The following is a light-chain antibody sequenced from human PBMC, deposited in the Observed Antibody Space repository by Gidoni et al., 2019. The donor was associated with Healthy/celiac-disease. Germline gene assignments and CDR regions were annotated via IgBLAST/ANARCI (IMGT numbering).Light chain of an antibody. J-gene: IGKJ4*01. V-gene: IGKV2-28*01. Sequence: DIVMTQSPLSLPVTPGEPASISCRSSQSLLHSNGYNYLDWYLQKPGQSPQLLIYLGSNRASGVPDRFSGSGSGTDFTLKISRVEAEDAGVYYCMQALQTPPFFXGXTKVEIK. CDR2: LGS. CDR3: MQALQTPPF. CDR1: QSLLHSNGYNY.